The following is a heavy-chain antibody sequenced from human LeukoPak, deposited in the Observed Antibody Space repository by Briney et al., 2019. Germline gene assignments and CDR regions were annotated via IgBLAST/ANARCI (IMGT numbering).Heavy chain of an antibody. D-gene: IGHD1-26*01. CDR2: INPNSGGT. J-gene: IGHJ4*02. Sequence: ASVKVSCKASGYTFTGYYMHWVRQAPGQGLEWMGWINPNSGGTNYAQKFQGRVTMSRDTSISTAYMELSRLRSDDTAVYYCARNRHSGSYSGLDYWGQGTLVTVSS. CDR3: ARNRHSGSYSGLDY. V-gene: IGHV1-2*02. CDR1: GYTFTGYY.